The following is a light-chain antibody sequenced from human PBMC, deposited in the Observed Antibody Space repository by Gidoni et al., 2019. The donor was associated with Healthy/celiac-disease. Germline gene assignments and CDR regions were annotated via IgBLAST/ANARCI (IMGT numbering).Light chain of an antibody. V-gene: IGKV3-11*01. CDR2: DAS. CDR1: QSVSSY. J-gene: IGKJ2*01. CDR3: QQRSNWRXT. Sequence: EIVLTQSPATLSLCPGERATLSCRASQSVSSYLAWYQQKPGQAPRLLIYDASNRATGIPARFSGSGSGTDFTLTISSLEPEDFAVYYCQQRSNWRXTFGQGTKLEIK.